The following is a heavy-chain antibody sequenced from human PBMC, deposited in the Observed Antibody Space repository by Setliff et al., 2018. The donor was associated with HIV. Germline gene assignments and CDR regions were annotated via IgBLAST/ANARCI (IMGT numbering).Heavy chain of an antibody. Sequence: PSETLSLTCTVSGGSVGSSSYYWAWIRQPPGKGLESIGTIYYSGSTYYKSSLKSRLTISVDTSKNQFSLKMSSVTAADTAVYYCARARGPEGYFDSWGQGTLVTVSS. J-gene: IGHJ4*02. CDR3: ARARGPEGYFDS. D-gene: IGHD3-10*01. V-gene: IGHV4-39*07. CDR1: GGSVGSSSYY. CDR2: IYYSGST.